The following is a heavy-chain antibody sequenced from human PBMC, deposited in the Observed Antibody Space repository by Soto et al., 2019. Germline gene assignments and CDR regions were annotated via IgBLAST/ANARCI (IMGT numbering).Heavy chain of an antibody. J-gene: IGHJ4*02. Sequence: QVQLQQWGAGLLKPSETLSLTCAVYGGSFSAYYWSWIRQPPGKGLEWMGEINHSGSTTYNPSLKSRVTISVDRSKNQFSLKVSSVTAADTALYYCARGVGYAGVDYWGQGTLVTVSS. CDR2: INHSGST. CDR1: GGSFSAYY. V-gene: IGHV4-34*01. D-gene: IGHD5-12*01. CDR3: ARGVGYAGVDY.